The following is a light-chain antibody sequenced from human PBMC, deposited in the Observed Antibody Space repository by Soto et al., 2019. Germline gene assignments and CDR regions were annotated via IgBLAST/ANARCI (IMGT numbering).Light chain of an antibody. J-gene: IGKJ1*01. Sequence: DIQMTQSPSTLSASVGDRVTITCRASQSISSWLAWYQQKPGKAPKLLINKASSLESGVPSRFSGSGSGTEFTLTISSLQPDDLATYYCQHFNSYPWTFCQGTKGEIK. CDR2: KAS. CDR1: QSISSW. CDR3: QHFNSYPWT. V-gene: IGKV1-5*03.